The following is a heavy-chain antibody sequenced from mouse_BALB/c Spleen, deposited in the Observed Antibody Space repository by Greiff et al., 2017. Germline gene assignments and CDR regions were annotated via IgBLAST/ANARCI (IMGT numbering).Heavy chain of an antibody. V-gene: IGHV5-12-1*01. CDR3: ARDITTVVANYFDY. Sequence: EVMLVESGGGLVKPGGSLKLSCAASGFAFSSYDMSWVRQTPEKRLEWVAYISSGGGSTYYPDTVKGRFTISRDNAKNTLYLQMSSLKSEDTAMYYCARDITTVVANYFDYWGQGTTLTVSS. CDR1: GFAFSSYD. J-gene: IGHJ2*01. CDR2: ISSGGGST. D-gene: IGHD1-1*01.